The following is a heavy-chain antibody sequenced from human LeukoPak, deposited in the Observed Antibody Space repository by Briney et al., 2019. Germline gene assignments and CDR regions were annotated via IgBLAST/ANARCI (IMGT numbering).Heavy chain of an antibody. V-gene: IGHV3-30*18. J-gene: IGHJ4*02. D-gene: IGHD3-10*01. CDR2: ISYDGSNK. Sequence: GGSLRLSCAASGFTFSSYGMPWVRQAPGKGLEWVAVISYDGSNKYYADSVKGRFTISRDNSKNTLYLQMNSLRAEDTAVYYCAKEREYYFDYWGQGTLVTVSS. CDR1: GFTFSSYG. CDR3: AKEREYYFDY.